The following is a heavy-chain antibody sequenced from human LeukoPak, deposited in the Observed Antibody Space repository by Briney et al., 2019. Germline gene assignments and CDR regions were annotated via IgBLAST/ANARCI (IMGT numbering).Heavy chain of an antibody. V-gene: IGHV3-30-3*01. J-gene: IGHJ4*02. CDR1: GFTFSSYA. CDR2: ISYDGSNK. Sequence: GGSLRLSCAASGFTFSSYAMHWVRQAPGKGLEWVAVISYDGSNKYYADSVKGRFTISRDNSKNTLYLQMNSLRAEDTAVYYCASKPTRDYWGQGTLVTVSS. CDR3: ASKPTRDY.